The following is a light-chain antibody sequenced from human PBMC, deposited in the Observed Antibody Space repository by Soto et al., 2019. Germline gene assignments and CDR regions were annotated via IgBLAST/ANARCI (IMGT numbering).Light chain of an antibody. CDR2: EVD. V-gene: IGLV2-14*01. CDR3: TSYSTSNTYL. J-gene: IGLJ2*01. Sequence: QSALTQPPSVSGSPGQSVTISCTGTSRDVAFYNHVSWYQHHPGKVPKLLIYEVDNRPSGVSHRFSGSKSGNTASLTISGLQAEDEADYYCTSYSTSNTYLFGAGTKLTVL. CDR1: SRDVAFYNH.